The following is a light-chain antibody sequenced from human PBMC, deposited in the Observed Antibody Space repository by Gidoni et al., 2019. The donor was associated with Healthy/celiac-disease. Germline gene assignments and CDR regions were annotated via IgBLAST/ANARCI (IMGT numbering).Light chain of an antibody. V-gene: IGLV1-44*01. Sequence: QSVLPQPPSASGTPGQRVTISCSGSSSTIGSNTVNWYQQLPGTAPKLLIYSNNQRPSGVPDRFSGSKSGTSASLAISGLQSEDEADYYCAAWDDSLNGFYVFGTGTKVTVL. CDR2: SNN. J-gene: IGLJ1*01. CDR1: SSTIGSNT. CDR3: AAWDDSLNGFYV.